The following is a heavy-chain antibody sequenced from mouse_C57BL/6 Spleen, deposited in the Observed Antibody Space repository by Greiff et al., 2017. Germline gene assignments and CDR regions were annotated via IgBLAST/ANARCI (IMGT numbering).Heavy chain of an antibody. CDR2: IPPNSGSS. Sequence: VKLQQPGAELVKPGASVKLSCKASGYTFTSYWMHWVKQRPGQGLEWIGMIPPNSGSSNYNEKFKSKATLTVDKSASTAYLQLSSLTSEDSAVYYCASYYSNYPFAYWGQGTLVTVSA. V-gene: IGHV1-64*01. D-gene: IGHD2-5*01. J-gene: IGHJ3*01. CDR1: GYTFTSYW. CDR3: ASYYSNYPFAY.